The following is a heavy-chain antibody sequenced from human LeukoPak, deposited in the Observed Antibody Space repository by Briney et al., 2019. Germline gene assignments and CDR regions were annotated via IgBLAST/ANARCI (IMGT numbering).Heavy chain of an antibody. CDR3: AKDIEYSSSWYGIDV. J-gene: IGHJ6*04. D-gene: IGHD6-13*01. V-gene: IGHV3-43D*04. CDR1: GFTFADSA. Sequence: GGSLRLSCAAPGFTFADSATHWGPQAPGKGRGWVSLTSWDGGSTYTADSVKGRTTVSRDNSKNSLYLQINNLRAEDTALYYCAKDIEYSSSWYGIDVWGKGTTVTVSS. CDR2: TSWDGGST.